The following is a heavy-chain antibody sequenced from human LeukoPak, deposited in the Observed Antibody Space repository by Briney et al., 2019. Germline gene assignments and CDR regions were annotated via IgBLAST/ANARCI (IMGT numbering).Heavy chain of an antibody. D-gene: IGHD5-18*01. J-gene: IGHJ4*02. CDR2: ITPIFGTA. CDR1: GGTFSSYA. Sequence: SVKVSCKASGGTFSSYAISWVRQAPGQGLEWMGGITPIFGTANYAQKFQGRVTITADESTSTGYMELSSLRSEDTAVYYCASKRGYSYGLDYWGQGTLVTVSS. V-gene: IGHV1-69*13. CDR3: ASKRGYSYGLDY.